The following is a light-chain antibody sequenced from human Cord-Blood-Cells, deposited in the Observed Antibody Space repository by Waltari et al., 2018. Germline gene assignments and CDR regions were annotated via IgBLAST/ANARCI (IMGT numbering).Light chain of an antibody. CDR3: QQYGSSPYS. Sequence: EIVLTQSPCTLSLSPGERATLSCRASQSVSSSYLAWYQQKPGQAPRLLIYGASSRATDIPDRFSGSGSGTDFTLTISRLEPEDFAVYYCQQYGSSPYSFGQGTKLEIK. CDR1: QSVSSSY. V-gene: IGKV3-20*01. CDR2: GAS. J-gene: IGKJ2*03.